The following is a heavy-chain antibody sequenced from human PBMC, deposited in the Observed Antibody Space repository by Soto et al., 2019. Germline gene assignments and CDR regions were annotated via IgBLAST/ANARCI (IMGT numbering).Heavy chain of an antibody. CDR2: ISYDGSNK. Sequence: SLGLSCAASGFTFSSYGMHWVHQAPGKGLEWVAVISYDGSNKYYADSVKGRFTISRDNSKNTLYLQMNSLRAEDTAVYYCAKDDYVWGSYPGFPKFDYWGQRTLVTVSS. D-gene: IGHD3-16*02. J-gene: IGHJ4*02. CDR1: GFTFSSYG. V-gene: IGHV3-30*18. CDR3: AKDDYVWGSYPGFPKFDY.